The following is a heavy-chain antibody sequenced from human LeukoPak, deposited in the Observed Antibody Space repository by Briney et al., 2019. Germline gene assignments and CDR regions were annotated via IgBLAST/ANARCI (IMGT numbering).Heavy chain of an antibody. CDR2: ISWDGGST. V-gene: IGHV3-43*01. Sequence: GGSLRLSCAASGFTFDDYTMHWVRQAPGKGLEWVSLISWDGGSTYYADSVKGRFTISRDNSKNTLYLQMNSLRAEDTAVYYCAKSPRPYYYGSGRNWFDPWGQGTLVTVSS. D-gene: IGHD3-10*01. CDR1: GFTFDDYT. CDR3: AKSPRPYYYGSGRNWFDP. J-gene: IGHJ5*02.